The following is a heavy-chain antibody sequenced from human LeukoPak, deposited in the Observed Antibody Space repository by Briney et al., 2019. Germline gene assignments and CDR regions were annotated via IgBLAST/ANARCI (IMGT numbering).Heavy chain of an antibody. CDR1: GYTFTSYG. CDR3: ARGLTYYDFWSGYYPHSHFDY. J-gene: IGHJ4*02. Sequence: GASVKVSCKASGYTFTSYGISWVRQAPGQGLEWMGWISAYNGNTDYAQKLQGRVTMTTDTSTSTAYMELRSLRSDDTAVYYCARGLTYYDFWSGYYPHSHFDYWGQGTLVTVSS. CDR2: ISAYNGNT. D-gene: IGHD3-3*01. V-gene: IGHV1-18*01.